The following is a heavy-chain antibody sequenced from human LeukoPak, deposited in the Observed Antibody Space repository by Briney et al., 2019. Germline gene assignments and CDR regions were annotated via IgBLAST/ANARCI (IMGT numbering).Heavy chain of an antibody. D-gene: IGHD1-26*01. Sequence: GGSLRLSCVVSGFTFRNEEMNWVRQAPGKGLEWIAYISNTGSPIHYRDSVKGRFTISRDNAQSSLFLQMNSLRPDDTAIYYCARGGNYAPFDYWGQGALVAV. CDR2: ISNTGSPI. CDR3: ARGGNYAPFDY. J-gene: IGHJ4*02. V-gene: IGHV3-48*03. CDR1: GFTFRNEE.